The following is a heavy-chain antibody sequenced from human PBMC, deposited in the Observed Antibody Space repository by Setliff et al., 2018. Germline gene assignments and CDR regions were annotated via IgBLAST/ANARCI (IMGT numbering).Heavy chain of an antibody. CDR1: GFNFNRYA. CDR3: ARNSGYDLGVGRFDY. CDR2: ISATSANI. V-gene: IGHV3-48*01. Sequence: GGSLRLSCAASGFNFNRYAMNWVRQTPGKGLEWVSYISATSANIQYADSVRGRFTVSRDNARNSLYLQMNSLRGDDTAVYYCARNSGYDLGVGRFDYWGQGTPVTVSS. J-gene: IGHJ4*02. D-gene: IGHD5-12*01.